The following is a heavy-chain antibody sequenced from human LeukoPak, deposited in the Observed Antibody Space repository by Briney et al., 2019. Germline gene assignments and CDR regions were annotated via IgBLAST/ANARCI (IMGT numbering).Heavy chain of an antibody. CDR2: ISGSGGST. CDR3: AKQTTLDTAMSTQDNPVFDY. V-gene: IGHV3-23*01. J-gene: IGHJ4*02. D-gene: IGHD5-18*01. CDR1: GFTFSSYA. Sequence: PGGSLRLSCAAPGFTFSSYAMSWVRQAPGKGLEWVSAISGSGGSTYYADSVKGRFTISRDNSKNTLYLQMNSLRAEDTAVYYCAKQTTLDTAMSTQDNPVFDYWGQGTLVTVSS.